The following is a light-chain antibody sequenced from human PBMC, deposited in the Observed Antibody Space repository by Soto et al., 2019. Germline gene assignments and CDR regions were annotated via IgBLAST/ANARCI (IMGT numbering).Light chain of an antibody. CDR2: EVS. CDR1: SSDVGGYNY. V-gene: IGLV2-14*01. Sequence: QSALTQPASVSGSPGQSITISCTGTSSDVGGYNYVSWYQQHPGKAPKLMIYEVSNRPSGLSNRFSGSKSGNTASLTISGLQAEDEADYYCSSFTSSSTLVFGGGTQLTAL. J-gene: IGLJ2*01. CDR3: SSFTSSSTLV.